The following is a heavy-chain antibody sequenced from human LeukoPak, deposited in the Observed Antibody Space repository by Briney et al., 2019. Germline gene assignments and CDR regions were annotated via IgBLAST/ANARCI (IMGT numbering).Heavy chain of an antibody. CDR1: GFTFSSYG. J-gene: IGHJ6*02. V-gene: IGHV3-33*01. Sequence: GGSLRLSCAASGFTFSSYGMHWVRQAPGKGLEWVAVIWYDGSNKYYADSVKGRFTISRDNSKNTLYLQMHSLRTEDTAVYYCTRHSDTYCSRANCYVDNFYGLDVWGQGTRVTVSS. CDR3: TRHSDTYCSRANCYVDNFYGLDV. CDR2: IWYDGSNK. D-gene: IGHD2-2*01.